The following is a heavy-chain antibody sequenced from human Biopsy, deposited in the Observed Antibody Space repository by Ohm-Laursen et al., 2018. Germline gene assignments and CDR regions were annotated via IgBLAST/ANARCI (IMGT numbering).Heavy chain of an antibody. Sequence: SDTLSLTCTVSGGSISSYYWNWIRQPAGGGLEYIGRLYTTGSTNYNPSLRSRVTMSADTPKNQFSLNLRSVTAADTAVYFCARSIDYGNSYFQYWGQGILVTVSS. D-gene: IGHD4/OR15-4a*01. CDR2: LYTTGST. CDR1: GGSISSYY. CDR3: ARSIDYGNSYFQY. J-gene: IGHJ1*01. V-gene: IGHV4-4*07.